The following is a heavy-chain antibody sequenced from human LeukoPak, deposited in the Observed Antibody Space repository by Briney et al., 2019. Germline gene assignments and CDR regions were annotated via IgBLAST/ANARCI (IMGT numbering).Heavy chain of an antibody. J-gene: IGHJ4*02. D-gene: IGHD3-3*01. CDR2: ISGSGGST. CDR1: GFTFSSYA. Sequence: GGSLRLSCAASGFTFSSYAMSWVRQAPGKGLEWVSAISGSGGSTYYADSVKGRFTVSRDNSKNTLYLQMNSLRAEDTAVYYCATGGVRFLEWLLWNYWGQGTLVTVSS. V-gene: IGHV3-23*01. CDR3: ATGGVRFLEWLLWNY.